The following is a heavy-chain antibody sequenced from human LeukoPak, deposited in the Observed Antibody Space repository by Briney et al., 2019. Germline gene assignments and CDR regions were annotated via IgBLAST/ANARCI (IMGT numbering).Heavy chain of an antibody. CDR2: ISSSGSTI. Sequence: GGSLRLSCAASGSTFSDYYMSWIRQAPGKGLEWVSYISSSGSTIYYADSVKGRFTISRDNAKNSLYLQMNSLRAEDTAVYYCAREGGASDAFAFDIWGQGTMVTASS. J-gene: IGHJ3*02. V-gene: IGHV3-11*01. CDR3: AREGGASDAFAFDI. D-gene: IGHD1-26*01. CDR1: GSTFSDYY.